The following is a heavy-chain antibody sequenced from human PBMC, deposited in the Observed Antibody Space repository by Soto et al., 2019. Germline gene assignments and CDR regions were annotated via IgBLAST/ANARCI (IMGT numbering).Heavy chain of an antibody. V-gene: IGHV3-48*02. CDR2: ISSSSSTI. CDR1: GFTFSSYS. J-gene: IGHJ4*02. Sequence: GGSLRLSCAASGFTFSSYSMNWVRQAPGKGLEWVSYISSSSSTIYYADSVKGRFTISRDNAKNSLYLQMNSLRDEDTAVYYCASGFASGYFDWLLLSYWGQGTLVTVSS. CDR3: ASGFASGYFDWLLLSY. D-gene: IGHD3-9*01.